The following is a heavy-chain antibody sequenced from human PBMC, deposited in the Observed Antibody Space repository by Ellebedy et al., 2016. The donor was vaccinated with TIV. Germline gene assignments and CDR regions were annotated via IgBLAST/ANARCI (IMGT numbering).Heavy chain of an antibody. V-gene: IGHV3-23*01. J-gene: IGHJ4*02. CDR1: GFTFSSYA. CDR2: IDGTIDST. CDR3: ARDAAGNGGKLDY. D-gene: IGHD4-23*01. Sequence: PGGSLRLSCTTSGFTFSSYAMGLVRQAPGRGLEWVSAIDGTIDSTFYADSVKGRFTIPRDSSKNTLYLQMNSLRAEDTAVYYCARDAAGNGGKLDYWGQGALVTVSS.